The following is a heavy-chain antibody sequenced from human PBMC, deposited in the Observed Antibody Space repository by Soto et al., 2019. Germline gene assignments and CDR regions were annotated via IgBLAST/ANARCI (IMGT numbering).Heavy chain of an antibody. D-gene: IGHD3-9*01. Sequence: QVQLQQWGAGLLKPSETLSLTCAVYGGSFSGYYWSWIRQPPGKGLEWIGEINHSGSTNYNPSLKSRVTISVDTSKNQFSLKLSSVTAADTAVYYCARKGDILTGYYYYFDYWGQGTLVTVAS. J-gene: IGHJ4*02. V-gene: IGHV4-34*01. CDR1: GGSFSGYY. CDR3: ARKGDILTGYYYYFDY. CDR2: INHSGST.